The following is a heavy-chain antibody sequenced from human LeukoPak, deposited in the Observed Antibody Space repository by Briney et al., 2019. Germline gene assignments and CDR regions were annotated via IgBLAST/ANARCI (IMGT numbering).Heavy chain of an antibody. CDR3: ACIAAAGNAY. CDR2: ISSSSSYI. V-gene: IGHV3-21*01. CDR1: GFTFSSYS. Sequence: GGSLRLSCAASGFTFSSYSMNWVRQAPGKGLEWVSSISSSSSYIYYADSVKGRFTISRDNAKNSLCLQMNSLKAEDTAVYYCACIAAAGNAYWGQGTLVTVSS. J-gene: IGHJ4*02. D-gene: IGHD6-13*01.